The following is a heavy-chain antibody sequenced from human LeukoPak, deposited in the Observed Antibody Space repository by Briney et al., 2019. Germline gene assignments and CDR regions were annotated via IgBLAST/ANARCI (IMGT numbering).Heavy chain of an antibody. Sequence: PGGSLRLSCAASGFTFSSYWMSWVRQAPGKGLEWVANIKQDGSEKYYVDSVKGRFTISRDNSKNTLYLQMNSLRAEDTAVYYCAKDQIVVVIATFSYWGQGTLVTVSS. J-gene: IGHJ4*02. CDR3: AKDQIVVVIATFSY. CDR1: GFTFSSYW. D-gene: IGHD2-21*01. V-gene: IGHV3-7*03. CDR2: IKQDGSEK.